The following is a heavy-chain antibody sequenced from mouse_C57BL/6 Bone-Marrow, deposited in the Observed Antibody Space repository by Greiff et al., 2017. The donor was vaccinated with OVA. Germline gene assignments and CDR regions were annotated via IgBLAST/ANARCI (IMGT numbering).Heavy chain of an antibody. J-gene: IGHJ2*01. CDR3: ARWDVKYFDY. Sequence: VQLQQSGAELVMPGASVKLSCKASGYTFTSYWMHWVKQRPGQGLEWIGEIDPSDSYTNYNQKFKGKSTLTVDKSSSTAYMQLSSLTSEDSAVYYCARWDVKYFDYWGQGTTLTVSS. CDR2: IDPSDSYT. V-gene: IGHV1-69*01. D-gene: IGHD4-1*01. CDR1: GYTFTSYW.